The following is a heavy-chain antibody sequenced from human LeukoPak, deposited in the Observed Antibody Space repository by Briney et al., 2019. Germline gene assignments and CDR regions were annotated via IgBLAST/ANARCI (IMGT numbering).Heavy chain of an antibody. CDR1: GFTVSSNY. CDR2: IYSGGST. Sequence: GGSLRLSCAASGFTVSSNYMSWVRQAPGKGLEWVSVIYSGGSTYYADSVKGRFTISRDNSKNTLYLQMNSLRAEDTAVYYCAKALRDFWSGYYLMDVWGQGTTVTVSS. J-gene: IGHJ6*02. D-gene: IGHD3-3*01. V-gene: IGHV3-53*01. CDR3: AKALRDFWSGYYLMDV.